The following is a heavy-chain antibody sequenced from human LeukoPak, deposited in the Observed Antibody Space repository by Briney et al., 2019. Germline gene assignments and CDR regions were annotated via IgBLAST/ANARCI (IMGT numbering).Heavy chain of an antibody. CDR1: GFTFSSYS. CDR2: ISSSGSYI. V-gene: IGHV3-21*01. D-gene: IGHD3-10*01. Sequence: GGSLRLSCAASGFTFSSYSMNWVRQAPGKGLEWVSSISSSGSYIHYADSLKGRFTISRDNTKNSLYLQMNSLRAEDTALYYCAWDSGSYYNPWGQGTLVTVSS. J-gene: IGHJ5*02. CDR3: AWDSGSYYNP.